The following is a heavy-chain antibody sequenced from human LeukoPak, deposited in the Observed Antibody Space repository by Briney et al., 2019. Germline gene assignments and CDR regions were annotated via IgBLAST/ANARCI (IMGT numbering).Heavy chain of an antibody. Sequence: RGSLRLSCAASGFTFSSYWMHWVRQAPGKGLVWVSRINSDGSSTSYADSVKGRFTISRDNAKNTLYLQMNSLRAEDTAVYYCACHTYYDFWSGYTIDYWGQGTLVTVSS. J-gene: IGHJ4*02. CDR2: INSDGSST. D-gene: IGHD3-3*01. V-gene: IGHV3-74*01. CDR3: ACHTYYDFWSGYTIDY. CDR1: GFTFSSYW.